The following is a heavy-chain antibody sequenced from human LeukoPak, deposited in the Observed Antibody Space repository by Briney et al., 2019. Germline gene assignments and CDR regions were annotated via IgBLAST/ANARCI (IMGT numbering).Heavy chain of an antibody. Sequence: GESLKISCKGSGYSFTSYWIGWVRQMPGKGLEWMGIIYPGDSDTRYSPSFQGQVTISADKSISTAYLQWSSLKASDTAMYYSARRRNYGSGSGYYFDYWGQGTLVTVSS. V-gene: IGHV5-51*01. D-gene: IGHD3-10*01. CDR2: IYPGDSDT. CDR1: GYSFTSYW. CDR3: ARRRNYGSGSGYYFDY. J-gene: IGHJ4*02.